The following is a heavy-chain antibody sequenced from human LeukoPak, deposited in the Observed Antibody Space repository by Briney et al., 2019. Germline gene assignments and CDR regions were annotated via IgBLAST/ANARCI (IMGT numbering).Heavy chain of an antibody. CDR2: IYYNGST. D-gene: IGHD1-26*01. V-gene: IGHV4-59*01. CDR1: GDSISTYY. Sequence: SETLSLTCTVSGDSISTYYRSWVRQPPGKGLQWIGYIYYNGSTTYNPSLKSRVTTSVDTSTNHISLKLTSVTAADTRVYYCARSSSSGSYWADYWGQGTLVTVSS. CDR3: ARSSSSGSYWADY. J-gene: IGHJ4*02.